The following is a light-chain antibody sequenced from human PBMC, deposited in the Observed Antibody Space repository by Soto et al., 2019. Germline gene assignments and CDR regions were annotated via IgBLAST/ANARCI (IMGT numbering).Light chain of an antibody. CDR2: DAS. CDR1: ETINTW. V-gene: IGKV1-5*01. Sequence: DIQMTQSPSSLSVSVGDRVTITCRASETINTWLAWYQQKPGKAPKILIYDASKLERGVPSRLSGSGSGAEFTLTISSLQTDDFATYYCKQFNNYPFTFGPGTKVDI. J-gene: IGKJ3*01. CDR3: KQFNNYPFT.